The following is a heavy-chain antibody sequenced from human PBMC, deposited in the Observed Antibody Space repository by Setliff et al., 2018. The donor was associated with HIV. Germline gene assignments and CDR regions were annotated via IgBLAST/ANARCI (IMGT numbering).Heavy chain of an antibody. D-gene: IGHD3-16*01. V-gene: IGHV4-38-2*02. CDR3: ARLDTIMLYSDC. CDR2: IYQSGST. J-gene: IGHJ4*02. Sequence: SETLSLTCTVSHYSINSEYYWGWFRQPPGKGLEYIGSIYQSGSTYCSPSLKSRVSVSIDTSKDQFSLRLKSLTASDTAVYYCARLDTIMLYSDCWGQGTLVTVSS. CDR1: HYSINSEYY.